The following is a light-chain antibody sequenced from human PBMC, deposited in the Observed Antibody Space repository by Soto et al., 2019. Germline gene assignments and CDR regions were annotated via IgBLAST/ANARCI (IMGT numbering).Light chain of an antibody. CDR3: SSYTTSTTQV. Sequence: QSALTQPASVSGSPGQSIAISCTGTSSDVGAYNYVSWYQHQPGKAPKLIIFDVSNRPSGVSTRFSGSKSGDTASLTISGLQAEDEADYYCSSYTTSTTQVFGGGTQLTVL. CDR2: DVS. V-gene: IGLV2-14*03. CDR1: SSDVGAYNY. J-gene: IGLJ2*01.